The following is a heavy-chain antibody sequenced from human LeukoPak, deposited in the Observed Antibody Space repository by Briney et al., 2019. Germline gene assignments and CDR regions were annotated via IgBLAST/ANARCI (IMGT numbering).Heavy chain of an antibody. CDR3: ARDLEALLWFGETGGGHYYYYMDV. J-gene: IGHJ6*03. Sequence: ASVKVSCKASGYTFTGYYMHWVRQAPGQGLEWMGWINPNSGGTNYAQKFQGRVTMTRDTSISTAYMELSRLRSDDTAVYYCARDLEALLWFGETGGGHYYYYMDVWGKGTTVSISS. CDR1: GYTFTGYY. CDR2: INPNSGGT. V-gene: IGHV1-2*02. D-gene: IGHD3-10*01.